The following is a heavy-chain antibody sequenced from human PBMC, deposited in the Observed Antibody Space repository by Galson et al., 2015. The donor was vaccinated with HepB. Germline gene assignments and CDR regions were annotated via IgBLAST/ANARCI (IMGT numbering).Heavy chain of an antibody. CDR2: IKSKTDGGTT. CDR1: GFTFSNAW. J-gene: IGHJ4*02. Sequence: SLRLSCAASGFTFSNAWMSWVRQAPGKGLEWVGRIKSKTDGGTTDYAAPVKGRFTMSRDDSKNTLDLRMNSLKTEDTAVYYCTTNRVYYGLDYWGQGTLVTVSS. D-gene: IGHD3-10*01. V-gene: IGHV3-15*01. CDR3: TTNRVYYGLDY.